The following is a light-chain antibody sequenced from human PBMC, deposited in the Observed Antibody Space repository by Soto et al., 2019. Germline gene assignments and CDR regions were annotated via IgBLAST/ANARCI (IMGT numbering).Light chain of an antibody. CDR1: QSVSSN. CDR2: DAS. CDR3: HQRSNWPPT. Sequence: ENVLTQSPATQSLSPGERDTLSCRASQSVSSNLAWYQQKPGQAPRLLIYDASKRATGIPARFSGSGSGTDFTLTISSLQPEDFAVYYCHQRSNWPPTFGGGTKVDI. J-gene: IGKJ4*01. V-gene: IGKV3-11*01.